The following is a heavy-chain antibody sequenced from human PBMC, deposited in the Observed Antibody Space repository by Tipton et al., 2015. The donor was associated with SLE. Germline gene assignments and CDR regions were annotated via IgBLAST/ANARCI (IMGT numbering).Heavy chain of an antibody. CDR1: GGSISSHY. CDR2: IYYSGST. V-gene: IGHV4-59*11. CDR3: ARSNWDNWYFDL. Sequence: TLSLTCTVSGGSISSHYWSWIRQPLGKGLEWIGYIYYSGSTNYNPSLKSRVTISVDMSKNQFSLKLNSVTAADTAVYYCARSNWDNWYFDLWGRGTLVTVSS. J-gene: IGHJ2*01. D-gene: IGHD1-1*01.